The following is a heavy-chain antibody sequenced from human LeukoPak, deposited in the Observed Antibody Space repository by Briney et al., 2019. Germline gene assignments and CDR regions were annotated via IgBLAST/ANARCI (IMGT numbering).Heavy chain of an antibody. CDR2: IYHSGST. CDR1: GGSISSGGYY. Sequence: SQTLSLTCTVSGGSISSGGYYWSWIRQPPGKGLEWIGYIYHSGSTYYNPSLKSRVTISVDTSKNQFSLKLSSVTAADTAVYYCARHPSSMVRADYYFDYWGQGTLVTVSS. V-gene: IGHV4-30-2*01. D-gene: IGHD3-10*01. CDR3: ARHPSSMVRADYYFDY. J-gene: IGHJ4*02.